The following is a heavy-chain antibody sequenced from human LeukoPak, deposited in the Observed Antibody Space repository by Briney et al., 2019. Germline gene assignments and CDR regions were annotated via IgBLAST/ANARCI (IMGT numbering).Heavy chain of an antibody. CDR2: IYSGGST. V-gene: IGHV3-53*01. D-gene: IGHD1-26*01. Sequence: GGSLRPSCAASGFTVSSNYMSWVRQAPGKGLEWVSVIYSGGSTYYADSVKGRFTISRDNSKNTLYLQMNSLRAEDTAVYYCARGLVGAPYYYGMDVWGQGTTVTVSS. CDR3: ARGLVGAPYYYGMDV. J-gene: IGHJ6*02. CDR1: GFTVSSNY.